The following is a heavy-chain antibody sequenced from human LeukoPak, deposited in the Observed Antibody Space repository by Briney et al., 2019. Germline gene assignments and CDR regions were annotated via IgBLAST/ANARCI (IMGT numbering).Heavy chain of an antibody. CDR1: GGSISSTKYY. D-gene: IGHD5-24*01. J-gene: IGHJ4*02. CDR3: ATHGGDGQRSGLFDH. CDR2: IYYTGGT. V-gene: IGHV4-39*01. Sequence: PSETLSLTCGVSGGSISSTKYYWTWIRQPPGKGLEWIASIYYTGGTYFKPSLKSRVTISVDTSENQFSLKVTSLTAADTAVYYCATHGGDGQRSGLFDHWGQGTLVPVSS.